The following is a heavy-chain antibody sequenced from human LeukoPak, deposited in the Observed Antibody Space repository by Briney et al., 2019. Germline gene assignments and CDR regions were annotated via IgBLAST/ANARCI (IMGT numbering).Heavy chain of an antibody. CDR2: ISYDASNK. CDR1: GFTFSNYA. CDR3: ARDDYGDYGLLDF. J-gene: IGHJ4*02. V-gene: IGHV3-30-3*01. D-gene: IGHD4-17*01. Sequence: PGRSLRLSCAASGFTFSNYAMHGVRQAPGKGLEWGAVISYDASNKYYADSVKGRFTISRDNSKNTLYLQMNRLRSEDTAVYYCARDDYGDYGLLDFWGQGTLVTVSS.